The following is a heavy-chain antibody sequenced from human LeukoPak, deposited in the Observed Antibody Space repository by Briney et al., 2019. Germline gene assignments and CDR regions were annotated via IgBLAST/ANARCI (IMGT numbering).Heavy chain of an antibody. J-gene: IGHJ5*02. CDR1: GYTFTGYY. CDR3: ARGRMVRGVIIRYNWFDP. CDR2: INPNSGGT. V-gene: IGHV1-2*02. Sequence: GASVKVSCKASGYTFTGYYMHWVRQAPGQGLEWMGWINPNSGGTNYAQKFQGRVTTTRNTSIITAYMELSSLRSEDTAVYYCARGRMVRGVIIRYNWFDPWGQGTLVTVSS. D-gene: IGHD3-10*01.